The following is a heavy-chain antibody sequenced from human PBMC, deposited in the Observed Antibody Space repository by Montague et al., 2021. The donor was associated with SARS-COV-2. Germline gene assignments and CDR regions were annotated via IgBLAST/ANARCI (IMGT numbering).Heavy chain of an antibody. CDR2: KYYSGST. D-gene: IGHD2-2*01. V-gene: IGHV4-39*07. CDR1: GASISSRSYY. Sequence: SETLSLTCTVSGASISSRSYYWGWIRQPPGKGLEWIGFKYYSGSTYYNPSVKSGVTISEDTSKNQFYLRLNSVTAADTAVYYCARGRRPVVVPGAGPAGRAFDIWGQGTMVTVSS. CDR3: ARGRRPVVVPGAGPAGRAFDI. J-gene: IGHJ3*02.